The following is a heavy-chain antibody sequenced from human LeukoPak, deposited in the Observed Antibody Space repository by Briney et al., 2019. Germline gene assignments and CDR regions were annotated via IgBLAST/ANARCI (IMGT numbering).Heavy chain of an antibody. D-gene: IGHD2-2*01. Sequence: SETLSLTCTVSGGSISSHYWSWIRQPPGKGLEWIGYIYYSWSTNYNPSLKSRVTLSVDTSKNHFSLTLTSVTAADTAMYYCARQMFSPTYNPVVPAAHFDYCGQGTLVTVSS. J-gene: IGHJ4*02. V-gene: IGHV4-59*08. CDR1: GGSISSHY. CDR2: IYYSWST. CDR3: ARQMFSPTYNPVVPAAHFDY.